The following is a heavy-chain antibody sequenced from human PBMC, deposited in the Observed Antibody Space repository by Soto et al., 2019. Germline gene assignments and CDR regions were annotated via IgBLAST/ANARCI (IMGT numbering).Heavy chain of an antibody. D-gene: IGHD1-20*01. Sequence: QVQLVQSGAEVKKPGSSVKVSCKASAGTFVNYAITWVRQAPGQGLELMGTITPMFGTTYNAQKFNGRVTFTADEFTSTAFMELSVVRSPDTAVYYCARVALSGILLGGLDSWGQGTLVTVSS. CDR1: AGTFVNYA. V-gene: IGHV1-69*18. CDR3: ARVALSGILLGGLDS. CDR2: ITPMFGTT. J-gene: IGHJ4*02.